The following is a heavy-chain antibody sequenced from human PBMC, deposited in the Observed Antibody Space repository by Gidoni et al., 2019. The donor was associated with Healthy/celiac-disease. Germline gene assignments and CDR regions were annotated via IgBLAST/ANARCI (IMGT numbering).Heavy chain of an antibody. CDR1: GFTFSRYA. D-gene: IGHD3-22*01. J-gene: IGHJ5*02. V-gene: IGHV3-23*01. CDR3: AKAWDKKITMIVVVT. CDR2: ISGSGGST. Sequence: EVQLLESGGGLVQPGGSLRLSCSASGFTFSRYAMSWVRQAPGKGLEWVSAISGSGGSTYYADSVKGRFTISRDNSKNTLYLQMNSLRAEDTAVYYCAKAWDKKITMIVVVTWGQGTLVTVSS.